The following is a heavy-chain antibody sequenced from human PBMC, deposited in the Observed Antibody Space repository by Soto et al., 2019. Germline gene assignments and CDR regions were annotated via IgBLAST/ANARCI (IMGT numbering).Heavy chain of an antibody. Sequence: PGGALRLSCSASGFTLSTYWMSWVRQAPGEGLEWVANIKQDGYEKYYVDSVKGRFTISRDNAKNSLYLQMNSLRAEDTAVYYCARGLNVVVPETYYFDCWGQGPLVTVYS. J-gene: IGHJ4*02. V-gene: IGHV3-7*01. CDR1: GFTLSTYW. D-gene: IGHD2-2*01. CDR3: ARGLNVVVPETYYFDC. CDR2: IKQDGYEK.